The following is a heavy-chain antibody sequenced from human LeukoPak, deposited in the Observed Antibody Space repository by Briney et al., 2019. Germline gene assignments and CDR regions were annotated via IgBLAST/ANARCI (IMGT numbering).Heavy chain of an antibody. CDR2: IYHSGST. J-gene: IGHJ4*02. CDR1: GYSISSGYY. CDR3: ARNWESCDY. V-gene: IGHV4-38-2*02. Sequence: PSETLSLTCTVSGYSISSGYYWGWIRQPPGKGLEWIGSIYHSGSTYYNPSLKSRVTISVDTSKNQFSLKLSSVTAADTAVYYCARNWESCDYWGQGTLVTVSS. D-gene: IGHD3-16*01.